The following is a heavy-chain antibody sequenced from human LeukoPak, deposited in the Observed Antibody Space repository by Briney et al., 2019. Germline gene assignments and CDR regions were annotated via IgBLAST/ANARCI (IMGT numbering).Heavy chain of an antibody. CDR2: INHSGST. D-gene: IGHD3-22*01. CDR1: GGSFSGYY. J-gene: IGHJ5*02. Sequence: PSETLSLTCAVYGGSFSGYYWSWIRQPPGKGLEWIGEINHSGSTNYNPSLKSRVTISVDTSKNQFSLKLSSVTAADTAVYFCARGGYDSSGHYNWFDPWGQGTLVTVSS. V-gene: IGHV4-34*01. CDR3: ARGGYDSSGHYNWFDP.